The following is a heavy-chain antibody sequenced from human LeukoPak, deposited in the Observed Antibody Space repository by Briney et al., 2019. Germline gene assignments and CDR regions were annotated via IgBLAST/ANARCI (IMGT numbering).Heavy chain of an antibody. CDR1: GGSISSYY. V-gene: IGHV4-59*01. CDR3: ARVAQTGDTLDY. CDR2: IYYSGST. Sequence: SETLSLTCTVSGGSISSYYWSWIRQPPGKGLEWIGYIYYSGSTNYNPSLKSRVTISVDTSKNQFSLKLSSVTAADTAVYYCARVAQTGDTLDYWGQGTLVTVSS. J-gene: IGHJ4*02. D-gene: IGHD7-27*01.